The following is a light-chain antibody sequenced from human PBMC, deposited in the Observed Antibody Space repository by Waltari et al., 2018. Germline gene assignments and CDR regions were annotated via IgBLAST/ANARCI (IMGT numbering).Light chain of an antibody. CDR2: AVT. J-gene: IGLJ2*01. V-gene: IGLV2-14*03. CDR1: SRFLGVCYY. Sequence: QSALTQPAAVSGSPGLSITIYFPGTSRFLGVCYYVFLYQQHPGKAPKLMIYAVTNRPSGVYNRFSGSKSGNTAYLTISGLQAEDEAAYYCGSDRSSALEAIFGGGTKLTVL. CDR3: GSDRSSALEAI.